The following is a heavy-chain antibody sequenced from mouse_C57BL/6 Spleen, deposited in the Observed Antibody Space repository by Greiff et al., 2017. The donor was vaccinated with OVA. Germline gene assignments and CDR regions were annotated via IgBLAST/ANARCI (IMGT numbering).Heavy chain of an antibody. Sequence: EVQLQESGPELVKPGASVKISCKASGYSFTGYYMNWVKQSPVKSLECIGAINPSTGGTNYNQKFKAKATLTVDKSSSTAYMQLTSLTSEDSAGYLCARPSNAYYAMDCWGQGPSVTVPS. V-gene: IGHV1-42*01. CDR3: ARPSNAYYAMDC. CDR1: GYSFTGYY. J-gene: IGHJ4*01. CDR2: INPSTGGT.